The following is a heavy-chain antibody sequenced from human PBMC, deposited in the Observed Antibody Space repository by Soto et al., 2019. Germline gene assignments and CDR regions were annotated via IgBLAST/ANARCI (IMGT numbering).Heavy chain of an antibody. D-gene: IGHD3-3*01. J-gene: IGHJ6*02. V-gene: IGHV4-59*01. CDR3: ARGPYDSPSIYYYYYGMDV. CDR2: IYYSGST. CDR1: GGTISSYY. Sequence: SETLSLTCTVSGGTISSYYWSWIRQPPGKGLEWIGYIYYSGSTNYNPSLKSRVTISVDTSKNQFSLKLSSVTAADTAVYYCARGPYDSPSIYYYYYGMDVWGQGTTVTVSS.